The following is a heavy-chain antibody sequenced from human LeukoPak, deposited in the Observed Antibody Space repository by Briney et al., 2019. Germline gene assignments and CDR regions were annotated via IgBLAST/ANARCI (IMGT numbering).Heavy chain of an antibody. Sequence: GGSLRLSCAASGFTFDYYSMRWVRQAPGKGLEWVANIQHDGSEIHYVDSVKGRFTISRDNAKNSLYLQMSSLRADDTAVYFCARVGTTSWYSWGPGTLVTVSS. CDR3: ARVGTTSWYS. D-gene: IGHD1-14*01. V-gene: IGHV3-7*01. J-gene: IGHJ4*02. CDR2: IQHDGSEI. CDR1: GFTFDYYS.